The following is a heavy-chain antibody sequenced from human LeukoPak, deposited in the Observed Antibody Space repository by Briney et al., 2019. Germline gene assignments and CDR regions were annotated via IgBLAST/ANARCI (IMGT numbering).Heavy chain of an antibody. Sequence: GGSLRLSCAASGFTFSSYSMSWVRQAPGKGREWLSYISTSSTTKYYADSVKGRFTFSRDDAKNSLSLQMNSLRADDTAVYYCAKEMGYCTGGSCYRWFDSWGQGTLVTVSS. V-gene: IGHV3-48*01. CDR2: ISTSSTTK. CDR1: GFTFSSYS. J-gene: IGHJ5*01. CDR3: AKEMGYCTGGSCYRWFDS. D-gene: IGHD2-15*01.